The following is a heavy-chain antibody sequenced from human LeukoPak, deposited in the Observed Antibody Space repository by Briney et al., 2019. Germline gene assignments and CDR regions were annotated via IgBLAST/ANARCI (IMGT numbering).Heavy chain of an antibody. CDR2: INTNTGNP. Sequence: ASVKVSCKASGYTFTSYAMNWVRQAPGQGLEWMGWINTNTGNPTYAQGFTGRFVFSLDTSVSTAYLQISSLKAEDTAVYYCARVGYMVRGVIITTRGNYYTDVWGKGTTVTVSS. J-gene: IGHJ6*03. CDR3: ARVGYMVRGVIITTRGNYYTDV. CDR1: GYTFTSYA. D-gene: IGHD3-10*01. V-gene: IGHV7-4-1*02.